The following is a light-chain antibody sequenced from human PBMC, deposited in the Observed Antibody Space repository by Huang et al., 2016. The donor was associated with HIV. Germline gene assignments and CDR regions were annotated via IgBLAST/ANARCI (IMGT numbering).Light chain of an antibody. J-gene: IGKJ5*01. Sequence: DIVMTQSPLSLPVTPGEPASISCRSSQSLLHSNGYNYLDWYLQKPGQSPQLLIYLGSDRASGVPDRFIGSGSGTDFTLKIRRVEAEDVGVYYCMQALQTPITFGKGTRLEIK. V-gene: IGKV2-28*01. CDR2: LGS. CDR1: QSLLHSNGYNY. CDR3: MQALQTPIT.